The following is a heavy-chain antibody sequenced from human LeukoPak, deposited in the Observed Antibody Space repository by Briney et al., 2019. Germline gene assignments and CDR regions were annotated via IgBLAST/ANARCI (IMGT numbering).Heavy chain of an antibody. V-gene: IGHV3-30*18. CDR1: GFTFSSYG. Sequence: GGSLRLSCEASGFTFSSYGMHWVRQAPGKGLEWVAVISYDGSNKYYADSVKGRFTISRDNSKNTLYLQMNRLRAEDTAVYYCAKPALQYQLRYGMGGWGHRTTVTFSS. CDR2: ISYDGSNK. CDR3: AKPALQYQLRYGMGG. D-gene: IGHD2-2*01. J-gene: IGHJ6*02.